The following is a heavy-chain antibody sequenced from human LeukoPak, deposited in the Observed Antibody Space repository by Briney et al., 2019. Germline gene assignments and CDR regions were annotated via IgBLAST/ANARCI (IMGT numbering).Heavy chain of an antibody. CDR1: GGSISSYY. Sequence: SETLSIACTVSGGSISSYYWSWIRQPAGKGLEWIGRIYTSGSTNYNPSLKSRVTMSVDASKNQFSLKLSSVTAADTAVYYCASTDYYDSSVWGQGTLVTVSS. V-gene: IGHV4-4*07. CDR2: IYTSGST. D-gene: IGHD3-22*01. J-gene: IGHJ4*02. CDR3: ASTDYYDSSV.